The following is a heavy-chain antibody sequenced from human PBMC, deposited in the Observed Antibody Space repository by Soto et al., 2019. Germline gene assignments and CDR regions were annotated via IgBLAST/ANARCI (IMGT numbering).Heavy chain of an antibody. CDR2: IYYSGST. Sequence: SETLSLTCTVSGGSISSGAYYWSCLRQHTGKGREWIGYIYYSGSTNHNPSLKSRVTTSVDTSKNQFSLKLSSVTAADTAVYYCAEGRVIKIFGVVTLSGMDVWGKGTTVTVSS. CDR1: GGSISSGAYY. J-gene: IGHJ6*03. V-gene: IGHV4-61*08. D-gene: IGHD3-3*01. CDR3: AEGRVIKIFGVVTLSGMDV.